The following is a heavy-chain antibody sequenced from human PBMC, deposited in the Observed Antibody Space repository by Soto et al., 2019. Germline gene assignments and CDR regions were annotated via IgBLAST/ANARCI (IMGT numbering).Heavy chain of an antibody. J-gene: IGHJ5*02. CDR1: GFTVSSNY. Sequence: GGSLRLSCAASGFTVSSNYMSWVRQAPGKGLEWVSVIYSGGSTYYADSVKGRFTISRDNSKNTLYLQMNGLRAEDTAVYYCARVVVAADNWFDPWGQGTLVTVSS. V-gene: IGHV3-53*01. D-gene: IGHD2-15*01. CDR2: IYSGGST. CDR3: ARVVVAADNWFDP.